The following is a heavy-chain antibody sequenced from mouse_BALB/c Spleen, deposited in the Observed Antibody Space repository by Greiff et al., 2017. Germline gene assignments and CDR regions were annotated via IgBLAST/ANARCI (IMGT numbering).Heavy chain of an antibody. Sequence: EVQRVESGGGLVKPGGSLKLSCAASGFTFSSYAMSWVRQSPEKRLEWVAEISSGGSYTYYPDTVTGRFTISSDNAKNTLYLEMSSLRSEDTAMYYCARELGGSSNYAMDYWGQGTSVTVSS. D-gene: IGHD1-1*01. CDR1: GFTFSSYA. J-gene: IGHJ4*01. CDR3: ARELGGSSNYAMDY. V-gene: IGHV5-9-4*01. CDR2: ISSGGSYT.